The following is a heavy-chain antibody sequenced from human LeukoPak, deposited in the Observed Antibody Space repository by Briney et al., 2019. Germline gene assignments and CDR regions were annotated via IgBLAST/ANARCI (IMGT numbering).Heavy chain of an antibody. CDR2: IYDSVST. J-gene: IGHJ5*02. Sequence: SETLSLTCTVSGGSISSYYWNWIRQPPGKGLEWIGYIYDSVSTNYNPALKSRVTISVDTSKNQFSLKLSSVTAADTAVYYCARARGDYVVWFDPWGQGTLVTVSS. V-gene: IGHV4-59*01. CDR3: ARARGDYVVWFDP. D-gene: IGHD4-17*01. CDR1: GGSISSYY.